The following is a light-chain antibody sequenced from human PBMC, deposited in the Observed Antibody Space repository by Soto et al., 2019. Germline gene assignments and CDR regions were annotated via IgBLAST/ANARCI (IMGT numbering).Light chain of an antibody. V-gene: IGKV3-15*01. J-gene: IGKJ1*01. CDR1: QSVSSN. Sequence: EIVMTQSPATLSVSPGERATLSCSASQSVSSNLAWYQQKPGQAPRLLIYGASTRATGIPARFSGSGSGTEFTLTISSLQSEDFAVSYCQEYNNWPLWTFGQGTKVEIK. CDR2: GAS. CDR3: QEYNNWPLWT.